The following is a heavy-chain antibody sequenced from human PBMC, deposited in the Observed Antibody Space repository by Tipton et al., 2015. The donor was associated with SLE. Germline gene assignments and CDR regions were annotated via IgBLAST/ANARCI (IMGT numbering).Heavy chain of an antibody. J-gene: IGHJ6*03. CDR2: IHNGGSS. D-gene: IGHD6-6*01. CDR3: ARAGGIAARSYYYYYYYMDV. CDR1: GGSSSGYY. V-gene: IGHV4-34*01. Sequence: LRLSCSVNGGSSSGYYWSWIRQSPGKALEWIGDIHNGGSSIYNPSLQSRVTISVDTSKNQFSLKLSSVTAADTAVYYCARAGGIAARSYYYYYYYMDVWGKGTTVTVSS.